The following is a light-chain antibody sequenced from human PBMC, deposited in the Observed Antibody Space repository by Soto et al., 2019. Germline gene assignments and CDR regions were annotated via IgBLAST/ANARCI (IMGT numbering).Light chain of an antibody. Sequence: QSVLTQPPSVSGAPGQRVTISCTGSSSNIGAGYDVHWYQQLPGTAPKLLIYGNSNRPSGVPDRFSGSKSGTSASLAITGLQAEDEADYYCQSYDSTLSAVVFGGGTKRTAL. J-gene: IGLJ2*01. CDR3: QSYDSTLSAVV. V-gene: IGLV1-40*01. CDR1: SSNIGAGYD. CDR2: GNS.